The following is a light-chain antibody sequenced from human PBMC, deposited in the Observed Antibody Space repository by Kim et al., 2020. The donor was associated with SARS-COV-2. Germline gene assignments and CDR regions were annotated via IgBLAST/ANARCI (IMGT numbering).Light chain of an antibody. CDR2: GAS. CDR3: QQYGNSPGT. CDR1: QSVSSCY. Sequence: LSPGHRATLSCRASQSVSSCYLAWYQQKPGQAPRLLIYGASSRATGIPDRFSGSGSETDFTLTISRLEPEDFAVYYCQQYGNSPGTFGQGTKLEI. J-gene: IGKJ2*01. V-gene: IGKV3-20*01.